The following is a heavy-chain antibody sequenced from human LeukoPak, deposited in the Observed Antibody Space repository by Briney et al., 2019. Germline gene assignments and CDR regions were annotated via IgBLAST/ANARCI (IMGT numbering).Heavy chain of an antibody. Sequence: SQTLSLTCTVSGGSISSGDYYWSWIRQPPGKGLEWIGYIYYSGSTYYNPSLKSRVTISVDTSKNQFSLKLSSVTAADTAVYYCSSGSHYKGTDYWGQGTLVTVSS. J-gene: IGHJ4*02. CDR1: GGSISSGDYY. CDR2: IYYSGST. V-gene: IGHV4-30-4*01. D-gene: IGHD3-10*01. CDR3: SSGSHYKGTDY.